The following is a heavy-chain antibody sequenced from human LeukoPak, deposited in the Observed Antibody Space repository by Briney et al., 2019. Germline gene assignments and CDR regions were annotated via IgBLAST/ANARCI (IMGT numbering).Heavy chain of an antibody. Sequence: SVKVSCKASGGTFSSYAISWVRQAPGQGLEWMGRIIPIFGTANYAQKFQGRVTITTDESTSTAYMELSSLRSEDTSVYYCAREWGSSSWYRYWGQGTLVTVSS. V-gene: IGHV1-69*05. CDR2: IIPIFGTA. D-gene: IGHD6-13*01. J-gene: IGHJ4*02. CDR1: GGTFSSYA. CDR3: AREWGSSSWYRY.